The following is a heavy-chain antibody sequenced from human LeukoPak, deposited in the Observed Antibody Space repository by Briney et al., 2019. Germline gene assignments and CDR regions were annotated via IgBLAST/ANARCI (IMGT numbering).Heavy chain of an antibody. CDR2: INGSGKT. D-gene: IGHD2-15*01. J-gene: IGHJ4*02. Sequence: SETLSLTCAVSGGSFSAFHWTWIRQPPGQGLEWIGEINGSGKTNYNPSLKSRVTISVDTSKNQFSLKMTSVTAADTAVYYCARVMAAANFDYWGQGTLVTVSS. CDR3: ARVMAAANFDY. CDR1: GGSFSAFH. V-gene: IGHV4-34*01.